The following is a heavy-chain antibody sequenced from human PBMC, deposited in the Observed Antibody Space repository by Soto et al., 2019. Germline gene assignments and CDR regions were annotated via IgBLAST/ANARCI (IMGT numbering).Heavy chain of an antibody. Sequence: GGSLRRSCAASGFTFSSYAMVWVRQAPGKGLEWVSTITANSGSTGYGDSVRGRFSISRDNSKSTRYLQMNSLRVQATAAYHWEKSQPWQTRCFEYWGKGPLVTVSS. CDR2: ITANSGST. V-gene: IGHV3-23*01. D-gene: IGHD6-19*01. CDR1: GFTFSSYA. CDR3: EKSQPWQTRCFEY. J-gene: IGHJ4*02.